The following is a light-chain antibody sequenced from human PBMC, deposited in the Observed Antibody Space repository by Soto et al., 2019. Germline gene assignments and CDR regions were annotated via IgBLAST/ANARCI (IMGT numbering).Light chain of an antibody. Sequence: EIVLTQSPGTLSLSPGERATLSCRASQSVSSNYLAWYQQTPSLAPRLLIYGASSRATGIPDRFSGSGSGTDFTLTISRLEPEDFAVYYCQHYAISPWTFGQGTKVEIK. CDR2: GAS. CDR1: QSVSSNY. CDR3: QHYAISPWT. V-gene: IGKV3-20*01. J-gene: IGKJ1*01.